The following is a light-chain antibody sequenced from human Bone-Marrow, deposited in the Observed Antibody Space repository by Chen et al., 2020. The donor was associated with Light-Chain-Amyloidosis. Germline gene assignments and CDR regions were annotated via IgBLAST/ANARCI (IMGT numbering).Light chain of an antibody. CDR2: EDD. CDR1: SGSNATNY. J-gene: IGLJ2*01. Sequence: NFMLTQHHSVSESPGKTVIISCTRSSGSNATNYVQWYQQRPGSSPTTVIYEDDQRPSGIPDRFAGAIDGASNTASHTNSGQKSEDEEYSECQSYQGSGQRVFGGGTKLTVL. CDR3: QSYQGSGQRV. V-gene: IGLV6-57*01.